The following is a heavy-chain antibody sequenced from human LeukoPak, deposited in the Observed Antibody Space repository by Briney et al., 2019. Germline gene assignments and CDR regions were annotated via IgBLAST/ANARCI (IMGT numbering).Heavy chain of an antibody. CDR1: GFTFSSYS. D-gene: IGHD3-10*01. Sequence: GGSLRLSCAASGFTFSSYSMNWVRQAPGKGLERVSSISSSSSYIYYADSVKGRFTISRDNAKNSLYLQMNSLRAEDTAVYYCASLPSLTGRGSGMDVWGQGTTVTVSS. CDR3: ASLPSLTGRGSGMDV. V-gene: IGHV3-21*01. J-gene: IGHJ6*02. CDR2: ISSSSSYI.